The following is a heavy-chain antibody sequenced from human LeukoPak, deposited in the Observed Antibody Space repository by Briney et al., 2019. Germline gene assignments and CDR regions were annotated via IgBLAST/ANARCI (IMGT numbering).Heavy chain of an antibody. D-gene: IGHD3-16*01. J-gene: IGHJ4*02. CDR2: IFYTGSM. CDR3: ARDVGGLYYFDC. V-gene: IGHV4-39*07. Sequence: SGTLSLTCTVSDGSISTSDYYWGWIRQPPGKGLEWIGNIFYTGSMYYNPSLNSRLTISVDTSKNQFSLNLSSVTAADTALYFCARDVGGLYYFDCWGQGTLVTVSS. CDR1: DGSISTSDYY.